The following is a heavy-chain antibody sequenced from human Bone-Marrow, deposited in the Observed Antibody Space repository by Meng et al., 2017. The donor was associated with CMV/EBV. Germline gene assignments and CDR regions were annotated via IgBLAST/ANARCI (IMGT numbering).Heavy chain of an antibody. CDR1: GFTFSDYY. Sequence: GGSLRLSCAASGFTFSDYYMSWIRQAPGKGLEWVSYISSSGSTIYYADSVKGRFTISRDNAKNSLYLQMNSLRAEDTAVYYCARELRAYDFWSGYYLSFGGGMDVWGQGTTVTGSS. J-gene: IGHJ6*01. D-gene: IGHD3-3*01. V-gene: IGHV3-11*04. CDR3: ARELRAYDFWSGYYLSFGGGMDV. CDR2: ISSSGSTI.